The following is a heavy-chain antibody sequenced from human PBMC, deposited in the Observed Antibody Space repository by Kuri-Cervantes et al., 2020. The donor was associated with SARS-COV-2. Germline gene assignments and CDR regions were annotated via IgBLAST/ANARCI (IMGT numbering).Heavy chain of an antibody. V-gene: IGHV3-30*18. D-gene: IGHD7-27*01. CDR3: AKALGNYYYYGMDV. CDR2: ISYDGSNK. CDR1: GFTFSSYG. J-gene: IGHJ6*02. Sequence: GESLKISCEASGFTFSSYGMHWVRQAPGKGLEWVAVISYDGSNKYYADSVKGRFTISRDNSKNTLYLQMNSLRAEDTAVYYCAKALGNYYYYGMDVWGQGTTVTVSS.